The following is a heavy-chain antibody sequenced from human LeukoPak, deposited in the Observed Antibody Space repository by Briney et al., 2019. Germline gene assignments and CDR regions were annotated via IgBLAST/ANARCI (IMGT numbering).Heavy chain of an antibody. CDR3: ARDLLVGDFWSGYYPY. V-gene: IGHV1-18*01. Sequence: ASVKVSCKASGYTFTSYGISWVRQAPGQGLEWMGWISAYNGNTNYAQKLQGRVTMTTDTSTSTAYMELRSLGSDDTAVYYCARDLLVGDFWSGYYPYWGQGTLVTVSS. J-gene: IGHJ4*02. CDR1: GYTFTSYG. CDR2: ISAYNGNT. D-gene: IGHD3-3*01.